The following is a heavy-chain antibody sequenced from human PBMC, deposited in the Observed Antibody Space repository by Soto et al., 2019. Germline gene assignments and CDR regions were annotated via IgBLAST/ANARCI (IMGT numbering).Heavy chain of an antibody. D-gene: IGHD5-18*01. Sequence: QVQLVESGGGVVRPGRSLRLSCVVSGFTFSSYGMHWVRQAPGKGLEWVAVIPYDGSHTYYADSVKGRFTISRDNSKNTLYLQMDSLRAEDTAVYYCARDVETTKANYYYYGMDVWGRGTPVTVSS. J-gene: IGHJ6*02. CDR2: IPYDGSHT. CDR3: ARDVETTKANYYYYGMDV. V-gene: IGHV3-30*03. CDR1: GFTFSSYG.